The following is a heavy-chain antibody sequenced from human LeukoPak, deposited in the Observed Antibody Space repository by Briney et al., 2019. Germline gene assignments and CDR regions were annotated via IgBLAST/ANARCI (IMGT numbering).Heavy chain of an antibody. D-gene: IGHD2-2*02. V-gene: IGHV4-4*02. Sequence: PSETLSLTCAVSVGSISSGNWWTWVRQSPGKGLEWIGEIYHNGTHNYNPSLKSRVTISADTFKNHFSLKLTSVTAADTAVYYCATAPILRGEGGEHCKYGMDVWGQGTTVIVSS. CDR2: IYHNGTH. CDR1: VGSISSGNW. J-gene: IGHJ6*02. CDR3: ATAPILRGEGGEHCKYGMDV.